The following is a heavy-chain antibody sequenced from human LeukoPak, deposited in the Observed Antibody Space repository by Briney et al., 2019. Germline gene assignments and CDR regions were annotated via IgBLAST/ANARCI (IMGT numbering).Heavy chain of an antibody. CDR1: GYSFTSYW. V-gene: IGHV5-51*01. CDR3: ARPRHMVNIDFDY. CDR2: IYPGDSDT. D-gene: IGHD2-21*01. J-gene: IGHJ4*02. Sequence: GESLKISCKGSGYSFTSYWIGWVRQMPGKGLEWMGIIYPGDSDTRYSPSFQGQVTISANKSISTAYLQWSSLKASDTAMYYCARPRHMVNIDFDYWGQGTLVTVSS.